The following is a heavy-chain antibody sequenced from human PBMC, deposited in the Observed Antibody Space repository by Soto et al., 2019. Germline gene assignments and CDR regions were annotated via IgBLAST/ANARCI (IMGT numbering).Heavy chain of an antibody. CDR3: ARGVVAATLCDY. D-gene: IGHD2-15*01. J-gene: IGHJ4*02. CDR2: IYYSGST. V-gene: IGHV4-61*03. Sequence: QVQLQESGPGLVKPSETLSLTCTVSGGSVSSGSYYWSWIRQPPGKGLEWIGYIYYSGSTNYNPSLESRVILSVDTSKNRFSLKLSSVTAADTAVYYCARGVVAATLCDYWGQGTLVTVSS. CDR1: GGSVSSGSYY.